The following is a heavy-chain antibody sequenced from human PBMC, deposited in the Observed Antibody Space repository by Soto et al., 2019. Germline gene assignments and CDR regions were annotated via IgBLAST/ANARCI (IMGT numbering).Heavy chain of an antibody. CDR1: GGSISSDGCY. Sequence: PSETLSLTCTVSGGSISSDGCYWNWIRQPPGKGLEWIGYIYYSGSTNYNPSLKSRVTISVDTSKNQFSLKLSSVTAADTAVYYRAREPSTWGQGTLVTVSS. CDR3: AREPST. CDR2: IYYSGST. J-gene: IGHJ4*02. V-gene: IGHV4-31*03.